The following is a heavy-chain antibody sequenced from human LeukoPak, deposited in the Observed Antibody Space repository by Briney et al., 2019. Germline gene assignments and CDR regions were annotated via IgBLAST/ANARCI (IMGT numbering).Heavy chain of an antibody. CDR1: GFTFKRYW. V-gene: IGHV3-74*01. CDR3: ARDSGYDNGDFDY. CDR2: IRSDGSST. J-gene: IGHJ4*02. Sequence: GGSLRLSCVASGFTFKRYWMHWVRQAPGKGLVWVSRIRSDGSSTNYADSVKGRFTISRDNAKNTLYLQMNSLRAEDAAIYYCARDSGYDNGDFDYWGQGTLVTVSS. D-gene: IGHD5-12*01.